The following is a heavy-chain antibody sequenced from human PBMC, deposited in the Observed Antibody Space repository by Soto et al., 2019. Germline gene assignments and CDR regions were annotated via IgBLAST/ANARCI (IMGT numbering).Heavy chain of an antibody. CDR2: IRSKANSYAT. D-gene: IGHD5-18*01. CDR3: TRLEGRYGYIRPY. J-gene: IGHJ4*02. V-gene: IGHV3-73*01. CDR1: GFTFSGSA. Sequence: GGSLRLSCAASGFTFSGSAMHWVRQASGKGLEWVGRIRSKANSYATAYAASVKGRFTISRDDSKNTAYLQMNSLKTEDTAVYYCTRLEGRYGYIRPYWGQGTLVTVSS.